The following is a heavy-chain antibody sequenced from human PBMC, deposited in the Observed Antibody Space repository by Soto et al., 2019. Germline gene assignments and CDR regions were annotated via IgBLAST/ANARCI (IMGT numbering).Heavy chain of an antibody. Sequence: GGSLRLSCAASGFTFSSYDMHWVRQATGKGLEWVSAIGTAGDTYYPGSVKGRFTISRENAKNSLYLQMNSLRAEDTAVYYCARDGAHTYYYGMDVWGQGTTVTVSS. D-gene: IGHD1-26*01. CDR1: GFTFSSYD. J-gene: IGHJ6*02. CDR2: IGTAGDT. V-gene: IGHV3-13*01. CDR3: ARDGAHTYYYGMDV.